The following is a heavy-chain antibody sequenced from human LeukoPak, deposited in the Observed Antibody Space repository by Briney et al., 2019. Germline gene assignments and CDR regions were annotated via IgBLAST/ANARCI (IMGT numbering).Heavy chain of an antibody. CDR2: ISGSGGST. V-gene: IGHV3-23*01. CDR1: RFTFSSYA. Sequence: GGSLRLSCVASRFTFSSYAMSWVRQAPGKGLEWVSAISGSGGSTYYADSVKGRFTISRDNSKNTLYLQMNSLRAEDTAVYYCAKGAAKAIVGTDYFDYWGQRTLVTVSS. D-gene: IGHD1-26*01. CDR3: AKGAAKAIVGTDYFDY. J-gene: IGHJ4*02.